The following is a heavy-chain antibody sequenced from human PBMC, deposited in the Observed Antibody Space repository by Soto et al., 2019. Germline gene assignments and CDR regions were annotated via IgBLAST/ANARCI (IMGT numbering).Heavy chain of an antibody. CDR3: GVTAGDFDY. CDR1: GFTFNSYA. CDR2: ISLDGGSI. Sequence: QVQLVESGGGVVQPGRSLRLSCIASGFTFNSYALHWVRQAPGKGLEWVALISLDGGSIYYADSVKGRFTISRDNSENTWSQQMNSLRSGDTAVYYCGVTAGDFDYWGQGTLVTVSS. D-gene: IGHD6-13*01. V-gene: IGHV3-30*03. J-gene: IGHJ4*02.